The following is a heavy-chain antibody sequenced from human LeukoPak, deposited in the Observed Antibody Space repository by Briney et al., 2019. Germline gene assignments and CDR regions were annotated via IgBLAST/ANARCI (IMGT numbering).Heavy chain of an antibody. Sequence: GGSLRLSCAASGFTFDDYAMHWVRQAPGEGLEWVSLSSGDGGSTYYADSVKGRFTISRDDSKNSLYLQMNSLRTEDTALYYCAKALGTYYYDSSGYYSAFDIWGQGTMVTVSS. J-gene: IGHJ3*02. CDR3: AKALGTYYYDSSGYYSAFDI. D-gene: IGHD3-22*01. CDR1: GFTFDDYA. V-gene: IGHV3-43*02. CDR2: SSGDGGST.